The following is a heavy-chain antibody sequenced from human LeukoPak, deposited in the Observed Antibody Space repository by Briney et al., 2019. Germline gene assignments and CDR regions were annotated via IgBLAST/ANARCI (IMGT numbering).Heavy chain of an antibody. CDR2: IIPILGIA. CDR3: ARVSITGTTVWFDP. Sequence: SVKVSCKASGYTFTSYGISWVRQAPGQGLEWMGRIIPILGIANYAQKFQGRVTITADKSTSTAYMELSSLRSEDTAVYYCARVSITGTTVWFDPWGQGTLVTVSS. CDR1: GYTFTSYG. D-gene: IGHD1-20*01. J-gene: IGHJ5*02. V-gene: IGHV1-69*04.